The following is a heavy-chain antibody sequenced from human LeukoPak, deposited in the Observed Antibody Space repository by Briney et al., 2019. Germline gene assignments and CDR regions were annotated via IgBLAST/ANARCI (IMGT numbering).Heavy chain of an antibody. V-gene: IGHV4-59*08. CDR1: GASISSYY. D-gene: IGHD3-3*01. Sequence: SETLSLTCTVSGASISSYYWSWIRQPPGKGLEWIGYIYYSGSTNYNPSLKSRVTISVDTSKNQFSLKLSSVTAADTAVYYCARHGLSSDFWSGYWFDPWGQGTLVTVSS. CDR2: IYYSGST. J-gene: IGHJ5*02. CDR3: ARHGLSSDFWSGYWFDP.